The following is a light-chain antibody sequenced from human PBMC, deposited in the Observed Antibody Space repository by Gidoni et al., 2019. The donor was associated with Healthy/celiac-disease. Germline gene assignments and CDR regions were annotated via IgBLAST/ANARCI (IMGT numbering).Light chain of an antibody. V-gene: IGKV1-39*01. Sequence: DIQMTQSPSSLSASVGDRVTITCRASQSISSYLNWYQQKPGKAPKLLIYAASSLQSGVPSRFSGSGSGTDFTLTISSLQPVDFATYYCQQSYSTPPKTFGQGTKVEIK. CDR3: QQSYSTPPKT. CDR2: AAS. CDR1: QSISSY. J-gene: IGKJ1*01.